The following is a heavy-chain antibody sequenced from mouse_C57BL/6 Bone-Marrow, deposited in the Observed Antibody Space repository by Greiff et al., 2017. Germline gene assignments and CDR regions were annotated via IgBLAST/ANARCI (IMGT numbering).Heavy chain of an antibody. CDR1: GYTFTSYW. CDR3: ARSFYYYGSSPWCAY. J-gene: IGHJ3*01. D-gene: IGHD1-1*01. CDR2: IDPSDSYT. V-gene: IGHV1-69*01. Sequence: QVQLKQPGAELVMPGASVKLSCKASGYTFTSYWMHWVKQRPGQGLEWIGEIDPSDSYTNYNQKFKGKSTLTVDKSSSTAYMQLSSLTSEDSAVYYCARSFYYYGSSPWCAYWGQGTLVTVSA.